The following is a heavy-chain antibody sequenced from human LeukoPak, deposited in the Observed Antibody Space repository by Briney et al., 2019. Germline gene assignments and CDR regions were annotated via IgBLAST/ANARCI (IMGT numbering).Heavy chain of an antibody. V-gene: IGHV1-2*06. CDR2: INPVNGGT. CDR1: GYTYTGYY. J-gene: IGHJ4*02. Sequence: ASVKVSCKASGYTYTGYYMHWVRQAPGQGLEWMGRINPVNGGTTYAQKFQGRVTMTRDSSISTAYMELNRLRSDDTAVYYCARVYDYGGESNYFDCWGQGSLVTVSS. CDR3: ARVYDYGGESNYFDC. D-gene: IGHD4/OR15-4a*01.